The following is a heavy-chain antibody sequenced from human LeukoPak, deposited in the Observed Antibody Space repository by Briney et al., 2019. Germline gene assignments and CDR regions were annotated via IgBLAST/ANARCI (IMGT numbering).Heavy chain of an antibody. V-gene: IGHV3-7*01. CDR2: IKQDGSEK. J-gene: IGHJ4*02. CDR1: GFIFSSYE. CDR3: ARDLYDRFDY. Sequence: PGGSLRLSCAAPGFIFSSYEMNWVRQAPGKGLEWVANIKQDGSEKYYVDSVKGRFTISRDNAKNSLYLQMNSLRAEDTAVYYCARDLYDRFDYWGQGTLVTVSS. D-gene: IGHD5/OR15-5a*01.